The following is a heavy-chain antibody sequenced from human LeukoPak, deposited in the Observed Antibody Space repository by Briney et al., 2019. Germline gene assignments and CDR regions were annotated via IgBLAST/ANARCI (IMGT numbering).Heavy chain of an antibody. CDR1: GYTFTGYY. CDR3: ARDAGGSYTPLYY. CDR2: INPNSGGT. D-gene: IGHD1-26*01. Sequence: GASVKVSCKASGYTFTGYYMHWVRQAPGQGLEWMGWINPNSGGTNYAQKFQGRVTMTRDTSISTAYMELSRLRSDDTAVYYCARDAGGSYTPLYYWGQGTLVTVSS. J-gene: IGHJ4*02. V-gene: IGHV1-2*02.